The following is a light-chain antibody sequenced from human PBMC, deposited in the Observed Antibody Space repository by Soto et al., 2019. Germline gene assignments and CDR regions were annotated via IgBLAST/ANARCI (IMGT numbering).Light chain of an antibody. CDR3: QQYDGYLFT. J-gene: IGKJ3*01. CDR1: QSVSSW. V-gene: IGKV1-5*03. CDR2: KAS. Sequence: DIPMTQSPSTLSASVGDRVTITCRASQSVSSWLAWYQQKPGKAPKLLIYKASTLESGVPSRFSGSGSGTEFTLTISSLQPDDFATYYCQQYDGYLFTFGPGTTVDIQ.